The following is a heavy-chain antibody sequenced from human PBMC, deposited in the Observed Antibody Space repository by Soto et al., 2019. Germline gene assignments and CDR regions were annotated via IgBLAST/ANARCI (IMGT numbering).Heavy chain of an antibody. V-gene: IGHV4-39*01. J-gene: IGHJ5*02. CDR3: ARVDYNWFDP. CDR2: IYYSGST. D-gene: IGHD2-15*01. Sequence: PSETLSLTCTVSGGSISSSSYYWGWIRQPPGKGLEWIGSIYYSGSTYYNPSLKSRVTISVDTSKNQSSLKLSSVTAADTAVYYCARVDYNWFDPWGQGTLVTVSS. CDR1: GGSISSSSYY.